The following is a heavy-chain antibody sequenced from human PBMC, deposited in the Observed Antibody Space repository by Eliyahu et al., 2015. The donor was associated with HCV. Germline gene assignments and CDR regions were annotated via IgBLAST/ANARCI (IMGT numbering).Heavy chain of an antibody. Sequence: QVQLQESGPGLVKPSETLSLTCTVSGGSIXTYXWXWIRQPPGXGLEWXGXIHYRWSTNXNPPLKSRVTISLDTSKNQFSLSLTSVTAADTAVYYCASGGGGIAVAGTGGWFDPWGQGTLVTVSS. CDR3: ASGGGGIAVAGTGGWFDP. CDR1: GGSIXTYX. CDR2: IHYRWST. D-gene: IGHD6-19*01. V-gene: IGHV4-59*01. J-gene: IGHJ5*02.